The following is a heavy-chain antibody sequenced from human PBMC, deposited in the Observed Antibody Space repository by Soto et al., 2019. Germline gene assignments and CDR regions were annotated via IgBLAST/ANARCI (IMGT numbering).Heavy chain of an antibody. CDR2: IYTSGST. V-gene: IGHV4-4*07. CDR1: GASISSYY. Sequence: SETLSLTCTVSGASISSYYWSWIRQPAGKGLEWIGRIYTSGSTIYNPSLKSRVTMSVDTSKNQFSLKLTSVTAADTAVYYCARKANDGGWFDPWGQGTLVTVSS. CDR3: ARKANDGGWFDP. D-gene: IGHD3-16*01. J-gene: IGHJ5*02.